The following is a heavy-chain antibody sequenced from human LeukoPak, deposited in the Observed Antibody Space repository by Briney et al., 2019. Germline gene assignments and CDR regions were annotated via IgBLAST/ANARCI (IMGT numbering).Heavy chain of an antibody. V-gene: IGHV1-69*04. CDR3: ARAPGSPSGAFDI. D-gene: IGHD6-25*01. CDR2: IIPILGIA. Sequence: SMKVSCKASGGTFSSYAISWVRQAPGQGLEWMGRIIPILGIANYAQKFQGRVTITADKSTGTAYMELSSLRSEDTAVYYCARAPGSPSGAFDIWGQGTMVTVSS. J-gene: IGHJ3*02. CDR1: GGTFSSYA.